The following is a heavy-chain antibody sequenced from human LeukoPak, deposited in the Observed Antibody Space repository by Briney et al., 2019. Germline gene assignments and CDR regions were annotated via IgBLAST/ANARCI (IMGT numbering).Heavy chain of an antibody. D-gene: IGHD3-22*01. CDR3: ARSADSSGYFREIPLYYFDY. V-gene: IGHV3-11*01. J-gene: IGHJ4*02. Sequence: GGSLRLSCAASGFTFSDFYMTWIRQAPGKGLEWTSHISNSGSTIHYADSLKGRFTISRDNAKNSLYLQINSLRAEDTAVYYCARSADSSGYFREIPLYYFDYWGQGTLVTVSS. CDR2: ISNSGSTI. CDR1: GFTFSDFY.